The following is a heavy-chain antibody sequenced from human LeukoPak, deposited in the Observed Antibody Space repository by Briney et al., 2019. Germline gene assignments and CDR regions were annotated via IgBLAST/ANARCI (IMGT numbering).Heavy chain of an antibody. Sequence: SVKVSCKASGGTFSSYAISWVRQAPGQGLEWMGRIIPILGIENYAQKFQGRVTITADKSTSTAYMELRSLRSDDTAVYYCARDHIGYSYGPFDYWGQGTLVTVSS. CDR1: GGTFSSYA. D-gene: IGHD5-18*01. CDR2: IIPILGIE. J-gene: IGHJ4*02. CDR3: ARDHIGYSYGPFDY. V-gene: IGHV1-69*04.